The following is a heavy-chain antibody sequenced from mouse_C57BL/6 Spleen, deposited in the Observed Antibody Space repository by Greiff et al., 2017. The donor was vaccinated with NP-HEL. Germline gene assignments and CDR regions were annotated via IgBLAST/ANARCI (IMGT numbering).Heavy chain of an antibody. V-gene: IGHV1-50*01. CDR3: ARYYGKGFDY. CDR2: IDPSDSYT. CDR1: GYTFTSYW. J-gene: IGHJ2*01. Sequence: QVQLQQPGAELVKPGASVKLSCKASGYTFTSYWMQWVKQRPGQGLEWIGEIDPSDSYTNYNQKFKGKATLTVDTSSSTAYMQLSSLTSEDSAVYYCARYYGKGFDYWGQGTTLTVSS. D-gene: IGHD1-1*01.